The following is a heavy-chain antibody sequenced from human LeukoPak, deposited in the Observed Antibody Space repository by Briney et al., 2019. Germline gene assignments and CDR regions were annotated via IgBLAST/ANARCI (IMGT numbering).Heavy chain of an antibody. Sequence: GGSPRLSCAASGFTFTKYWMTWVRPATGKGLGWVGNIKQDGGDKNYMDSVKGRFTISRNNNKNSVYLQMSSMGAEDTAVYYGAREVWGPEYWGQGTLVTVSS. J-gene: IGHJ4*02. D-gene: IGHD1-14*01. CDR1: GFTFTKYW. V-gene: IGHV3-7*01. CDR3: AREVWGPEY. CDR2: IKQDGGDK.